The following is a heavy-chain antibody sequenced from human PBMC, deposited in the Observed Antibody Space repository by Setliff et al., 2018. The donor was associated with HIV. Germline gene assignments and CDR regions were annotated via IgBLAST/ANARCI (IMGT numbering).Heavy chain of an antibody. CDR1: GYVFNDYY. J-gene: IGHJ6*03. CDR3: ARGGGPHYYYYMDV. V-gene: IGHV1-2*02. CDR2: INPDSGSI. Sequence: GASVKVSCKASGYVFNDYYMHWVRQAPGQGLEWMGWINPDSGSINYARNFEARVTMTRDASISTVYMDLSRLRSDDTAIYYCARGGGPHYYYYMDVWGIGTTVTVSS.